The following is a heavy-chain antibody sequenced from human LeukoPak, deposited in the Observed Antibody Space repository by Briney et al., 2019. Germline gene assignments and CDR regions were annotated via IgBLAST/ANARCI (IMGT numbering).Heavy chain of an antibody. Sequence: PSGTLSLTCSVSGASITDRTWWSWVRQAPGKGLEWIGEIYGDFTNYNPALKSRVNISVDKSKNQFSLNLSSLTAADTAVYFCVLGSGAILLRHWGQGSLVTVSS. D-gene: IGHD3-3*01. V-gene: IGHV4-4*02. CDR1: GASITDRTW. CDR2: IYGDFT. CDR3: VLGSGAILLRH. J-gene: IGHJ4*02.